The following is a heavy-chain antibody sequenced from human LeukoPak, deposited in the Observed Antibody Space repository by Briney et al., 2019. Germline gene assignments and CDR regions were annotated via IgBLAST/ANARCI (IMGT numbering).Heavy chain of an antibody. J-gene: IGHJ6*02. CDR1: GFTFSSYA. CDR3: ARDPLLWFGELNYYYGMDV. CDR2: ISYDGSNK. Sequence: GGSLRLSCAASGFTFSSYAMHWVRQAPGKGLEWVAVISYDGSNKYYADSVKGRFTISRDNSKNTLYLQMNSLRAEDTAVYYCARDPLLWFGELNYYYGMDVWGQGTTVTVSS. V-gene: IGHV3-30-3*01. D-gene: IGHD3-10*01.